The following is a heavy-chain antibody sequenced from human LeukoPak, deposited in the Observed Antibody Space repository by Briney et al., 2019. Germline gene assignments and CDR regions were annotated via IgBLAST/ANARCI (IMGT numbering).Heavy chain of an antibody. D-gene: IGHD5-18*01. CDR3: ARAGGGYSSGWGAFDI. CDR1: GYTFTSYY. V-gene: IGHV1-2*02. CDR2: INPASGGT. Sequence: GASVKVSCKASGYTFTSYYIHWVRQAPGQGLEWMGWINPASGGTSYAQKFQGRVTMTSDTSISTAYMELSGLRSDDTAVYFCARAGGGYSSGWGAFDIWGQGTMVTVSS. J-gene: IGHJ3*02.